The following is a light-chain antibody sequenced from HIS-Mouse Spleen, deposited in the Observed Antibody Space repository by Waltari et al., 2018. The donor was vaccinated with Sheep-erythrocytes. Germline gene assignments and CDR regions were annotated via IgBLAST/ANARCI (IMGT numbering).Light chain of an antibody. CDR1: QSLLHSNGYNY. CDR2: LGS. Sequence: DIVMTQSPLFLPVTPGEPASISCRSSQSLLHSNGYNYLDWYLQNPGQSPQLLIYLGSNRASGVPDRFSGSGSGTDFTLKISRVEAEDVGVYYCMQALQTPWTFGQGTKVEIK. CDR3: MQALQTPWT. J-gene: IGKJ1*01. V-gene: IGKV2-28*01.